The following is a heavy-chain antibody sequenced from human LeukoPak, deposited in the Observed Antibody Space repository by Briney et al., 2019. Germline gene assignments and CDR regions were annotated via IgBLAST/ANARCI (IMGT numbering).Heavy chain of an antibody. CDR3: ASGPHGVFDY. CDR1: GGSFSGYY. Sequence: SETLSLTCAVYGGSFSGYYWSWIRQPPGKGLEWIGEINHSGSTNYNPSLKSRVTISVDTSKNQFSLKLSSVTAADTAVYYCASGPHGVFDYWGQGTLVTVSS. V-gene: IGHV4-34*01. D-gene: IGHD2-8*01. CDR2: INHSGST. J-gene: IGHJ4*02.